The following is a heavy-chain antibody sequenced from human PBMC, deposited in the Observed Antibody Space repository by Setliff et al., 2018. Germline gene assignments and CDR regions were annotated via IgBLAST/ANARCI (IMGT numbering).Heavy chain of an antibody. CDR1: GFTFSGYS. CDR3: ARSFSRREKFLLDY. CDR2: IIHSGST. J-gene: IGHJ4*02. V-gene: IGHV4-34*12. Sequence: GSLRLSCEASGFTFSGYSMNWVRQAPGKGLEWVSYIGEIIHSGSTNYNPSLKSRVTISMDTSKNQFSLKVSSVTAADTAVYYCARSFSRREKFLLDYWGQGALVTVSS.